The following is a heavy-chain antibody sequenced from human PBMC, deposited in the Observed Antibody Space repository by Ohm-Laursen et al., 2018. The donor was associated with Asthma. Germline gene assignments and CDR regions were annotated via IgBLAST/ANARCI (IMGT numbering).Heavy chain of an antibody. CDR2: IYNGGST. CDR3: VRAHSGSYSYAFDI. V-gene: IGHV3-53*01. J-gene: IGHJ3*02. CDR1: GITVSVNY. Sequence: SLRLSCTASGITVSVNYMSWVRQAPGKGLEWVPVIYNGGSTYHADSVRGRLTISRDNSKNTLYLQMNSLRGEDTAVYYCVRAHSGSYSYAFDIWGQGTVVTVSS. D-gene: IGHD1-26*01.